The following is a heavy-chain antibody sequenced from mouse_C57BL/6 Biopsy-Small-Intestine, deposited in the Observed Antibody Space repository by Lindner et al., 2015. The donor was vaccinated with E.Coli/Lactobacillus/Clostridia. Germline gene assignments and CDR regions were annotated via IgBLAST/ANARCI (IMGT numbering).Heavy chain of an antibody. D-gene: IGHD2-3*01. CDR2: INPNYGTT. CDR3: TRNGYYLFDY. J-gene: IGHJ2*01. V-gene: IGHV1-39*01. CDR1: GYSFTDFN. Sequence: VQLQESGPELVKPGASVKISCKASGYSFTDFNMNWVRQSNGKSLEWIGIINPNYGTTNYNQKFKGKATLTVDQSSSTAYMQLNSLTSEDSAVYYCTRNGYYLFDYWGQGTTLTVSS.